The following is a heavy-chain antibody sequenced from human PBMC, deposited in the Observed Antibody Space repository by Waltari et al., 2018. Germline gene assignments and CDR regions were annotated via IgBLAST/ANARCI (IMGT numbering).Heavy chain of an antibody. CDR3: ARDDVDSSNFGGF. CDR2: ISGDNGDK. V-gene: IGHV1-18*01. J-gene: IGHJ4*02. D-gene: IGHD6-13*01. CDR1: GYIFSNYG. Sequence: QIQLVQSGAEVKKPGASVKVSCKASGYIFSNYGITWVRQAPGQGLEWMGWISGDNGDKKYEQSPQGKVTMTTDTSTTTAYMEIRSLRYDDTAVYYCARDDVDSSNFGGFWGQGTVVTVSS.